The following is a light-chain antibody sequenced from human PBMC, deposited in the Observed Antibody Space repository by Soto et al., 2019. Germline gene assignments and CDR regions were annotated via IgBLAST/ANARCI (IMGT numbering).Light chain of an antibody. Sequence: DIQMTQSPSTLSASVGDRVTITCRASQSFSSWLAWYQQKPGKAPKLLIYDASSLESGVPSRFSGSGSGTDFTLTISSLQPEDFSTYYCQQSYSTPRTFGQGTKGDIK. V-gene: IGKV1-39*01. CDR3: QQSYSTPRT. J-gene: IGKJ1*01. CDR1: QSFSSW. CDR2: DAS.